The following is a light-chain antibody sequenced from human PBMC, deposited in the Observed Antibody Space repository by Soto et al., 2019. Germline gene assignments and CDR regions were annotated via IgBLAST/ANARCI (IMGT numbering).Light chain of an antibody. CDR1: QDISRF. J-gene: IGKJ4*01. CDR3: QQLNDYPHT. V-gene: IGKV1-9*01. Sequence: DLQLTQSPPFLSASVGDRVTITCRASQDISRFLAWFQQKPGKAPKLLIYGASTLQSGVPSRFSGSGSGTEFTLTISSLQPEDFATYYCQQLNDYPHTFGGGTKVEIK. CDR2: GAS.